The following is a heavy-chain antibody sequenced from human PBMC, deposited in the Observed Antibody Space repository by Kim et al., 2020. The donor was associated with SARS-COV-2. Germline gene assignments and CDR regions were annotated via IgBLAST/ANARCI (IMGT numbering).Heavy chain of an antibody. D-gene: IGHD3-3*01. J-gene: IGHJ5*02. V-gene: IGHV3-11*06. Sequence: GRFTISRDNAKNALYLKMNSLRAEDTAVYYCARDRDVVYDFWSPTPNWFDPWGQGTLVTVSS. CDR3: ARDRDVVYDFWSPTPNWFDP.